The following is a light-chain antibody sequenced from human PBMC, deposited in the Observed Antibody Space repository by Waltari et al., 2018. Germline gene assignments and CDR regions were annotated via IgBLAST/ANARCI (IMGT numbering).Light chain of an antibody. Sequence: QSALTQPPSASGSPGQSVTISCTGTSSDVGGYDYVAWYQQHPGKAPKRMMYAINKRPSGGPNGFSGSRSGNPASLTVSGLRPEDEADYYCSSYAGSNRVIFGGGTKLTVL. J-gene: IGLJ2*01. CDR2: AIN. V-gene: IGLV2-8*01. CDR3: SSYAGSNRVI. CDR1: SSDVGGYDY.